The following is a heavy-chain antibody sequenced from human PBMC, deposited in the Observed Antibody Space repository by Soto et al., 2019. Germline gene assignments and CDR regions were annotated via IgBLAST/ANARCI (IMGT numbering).Heavy chain of an antibody. CDR2: IIPIFGTA. J-gene: IGHJ2*01. Sequence: GASVKVSCKASGGTFSSYAISWVRQAPGQGLEWMGGIIPIFGTANYAQKFQGRVTITADESTSTAYMELSSLRSEDTAVYYCAIALMVYAIPAYWYFDLWGRGTLVTVSS. D-gene: IGHD2-8*01. CDR3: AIALMVYAIPAYWYFDL. CDR1: GGTFSSYA. V-gene: IGHV1-69*13.